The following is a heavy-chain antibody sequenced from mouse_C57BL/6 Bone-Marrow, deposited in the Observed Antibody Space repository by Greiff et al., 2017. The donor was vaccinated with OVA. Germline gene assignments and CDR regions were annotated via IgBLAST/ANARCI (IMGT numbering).Heavy chain of an antibody. CDR3: ARFDGYYWYFDV. Sequence: QVQLQQPGAELVMPGASVKLSCKASGYTFTSYWMHWVKQRPGQGLEWIGEIDTSDSYTNYNQKFKGKSTLTVDKSSSTAYMQLSSLTSEDSAVYYCARFDGYYWYFDVWGTGTTVTVSS. D-gene: IGHD2-3*01. CDR2: IDTSDSYT. J-gene: IGHJ1*03. CDR1: GYTFTSYW. V-gene: IGHV1-69*01.